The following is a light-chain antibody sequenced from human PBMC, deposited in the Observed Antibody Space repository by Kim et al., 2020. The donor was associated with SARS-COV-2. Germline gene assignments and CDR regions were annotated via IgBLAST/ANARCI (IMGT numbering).Light chain of an antibody. CDR2: GAS. CDR3: QQYNNWPPLT. Sequence: SPGESATLSCRASQSVSSNLAWYQQKPGQAPRLLIYGASTRATGVPARFSGSGSGTEFILTINSLQSEDFAIYYCQQYNNWPPLTFGGGTRVDIK. CDR1: QSVSSN. V-gene: IGKV3-15*01. J-gene: IGKJ4*01.